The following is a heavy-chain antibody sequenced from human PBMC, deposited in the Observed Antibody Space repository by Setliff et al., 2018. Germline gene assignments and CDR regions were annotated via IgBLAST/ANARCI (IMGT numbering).Heavy chain of an antibody. Sequence: ETLSLTCSVSGDSINPYYWTWIRQPPGKGLEWIGFIYYSGATTYNPSLMSRVTISVDTSKNQFSLKLSSVTAADTAVYYCARWRVRDSGYYPRLSYMDVWGKGTTVTVSS. CDR2: IYYSGAT. V-gene: IGHV4-59*08. CDR1: GDSINPYY. D-gene: IGHD3-22*01. J-gene: IGHJ6*03. CDR3: ARWRVRDSGYYPRLSYMDV.